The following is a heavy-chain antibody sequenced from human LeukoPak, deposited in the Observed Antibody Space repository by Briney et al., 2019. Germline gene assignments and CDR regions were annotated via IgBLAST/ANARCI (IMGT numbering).Heavy chain of an antibody. J-gene: IGHJ6*02. CDR3: ARGLGMDV. Sequence: GGSLRLSRAASGFTFNNYSMSWVRQAPGKGLEWVAVISYDGSNKYYADSVKGRFTISRDNSKNTLYLQMNSLRAEDTAVYYCARGLGMDVWGQGTTVIVSS. V-gene: IGHV3-30*03. CDR2: ISYDGSNK. CDR1: GFTFNNYS.